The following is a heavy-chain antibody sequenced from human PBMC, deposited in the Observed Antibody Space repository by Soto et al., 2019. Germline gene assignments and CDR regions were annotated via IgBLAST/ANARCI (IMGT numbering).Heavy chain of an antibody. Sequence: PSQTLSLTCVISGDSISSNSAAWNWIRQSPSRGLEWLGRTYYRSKWYNDYAVSVKSRITINPDTSKNQFSLQLNSVTPEDTAVYYCARGTMGLEIRITMVRGVIIPLYLYFDYWGQGTLVTVSS. CDR2: TYYRSKWYN. J-gene: IGHJ4*02. V-gene: IGHV6-1*01. CDR3: ARGTMGLEIRITMVRGVIIPLYLYFDY. D-gene: IGHD3-10*01. CDR1: GDSISSNSAA.